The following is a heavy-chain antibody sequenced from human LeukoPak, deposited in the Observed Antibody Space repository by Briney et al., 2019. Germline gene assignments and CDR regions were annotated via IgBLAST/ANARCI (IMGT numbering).Heavy chain of an antibody. CDR3: ARAGYCSSTSCYTVGYGMDV. CDR2: INHSGST. D-gene: IGHD2-2*02. V-gene: IGHV4-34*01. CDR1: GGSFSGYY. Sequence: PSETLSLTCAVYGGSFSGYYWSWIRQPPGKGLEWNGEINHSGSTNYNPSLKSRVTISVDTSKNQFSLKLSSVTAADTAVYYCARAGYCSSTSCYTVGYGMDVWGQGTTVTVSS. J-gene: IGHJ6*02.